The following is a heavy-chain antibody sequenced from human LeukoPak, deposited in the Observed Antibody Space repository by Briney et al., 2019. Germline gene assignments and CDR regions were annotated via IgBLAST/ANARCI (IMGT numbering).Heavy chain of an antibody. CDR3: AKPGRYYDSSGYYPFDY. CDR2: VSSNGGST. CDR1: GFTFNNYA. V-gene: IGHV3-23*01. D-gene: IGHD3-22*01. Sequence: GGSLRLSCAASGFTFNNYAMSWVRQAPGKGLEWLSTVSSNGGSTYYADSVKGRFTISRDNSKNTLSLQMNSLRAEDTAVYYCAKPGRYYDSSGYYPFDYWGQGTLVTVSS. J-gene: IGHJ4*02.